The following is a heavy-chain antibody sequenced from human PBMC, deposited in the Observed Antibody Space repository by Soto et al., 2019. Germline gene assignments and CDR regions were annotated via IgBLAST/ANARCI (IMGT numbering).Heavy chain of an antibody. CDR2: ISDGGGST. J-gene: IGHJ4*02. D-gene: IGHD4-17*01. CDR3: ATEYCGADYALDY. CDR1: GFSFSSYA. V-gene: IGHV3-23*01. Sequence: GGSLRLYCAASGFSFSSYAMGWVRQAPGKGLEWVSSISDGGGSTNYADSVRGRFTIDRDRSKNTLYLHMSSLRAEDTAVYYWATEYCGADYALDYWGQGTLVT.